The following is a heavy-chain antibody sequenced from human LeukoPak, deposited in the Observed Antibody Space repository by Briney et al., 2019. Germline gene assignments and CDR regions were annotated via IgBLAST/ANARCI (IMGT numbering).Heavy chain of an antibody. J-gene: IGHJ4*02. D-gene: IGHD2-2*01. Sequence: GGSLRLSCAASGFTFSSYAMHWVRQAPGKGLEWVAVISYGGSNKYYADSVKGRFTISRDNSKNTLYLQMNSLRAEDTAVYYCARGTSYWGQGTLVTVSS. CDR3: ARGTSY. CDR2: ISYGGSNK. CDR1: GFTFSSYA. V-gene: IGHV3-30-3*01.